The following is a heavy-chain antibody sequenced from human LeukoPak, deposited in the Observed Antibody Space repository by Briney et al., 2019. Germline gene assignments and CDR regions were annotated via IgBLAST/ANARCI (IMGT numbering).Heavy chain of an antibody. CDR3: ARTYYDFWSGYPVRGMDV. CDR1: GGSISSGGYS. CDR2: IYYSGST. D-gene: IGHD3-3*01. J-gene: IGHJ6*02. Sequence: SQTLSLTCAVSGGSISSGGYSWSWIRQPPGKGLEWIGYIYYSGSTYYNPSLKSRVTISVDTSKNQFSLKLSSVTAADTAVYYCARTYYDFWSGYPVRGMDVWGQGTTVTVSS. V-gene: IGHV4-31*11.